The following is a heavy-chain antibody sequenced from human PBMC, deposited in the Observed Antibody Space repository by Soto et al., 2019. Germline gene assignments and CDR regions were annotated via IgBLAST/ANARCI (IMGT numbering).Heavy chain of an antibody. J-gene: IGHJ6*02. CDR3: ARHLVVGHYYYYGMDV. V-gene: IGHV4-61*01. D-gene: IGHD3-3*01. Sequence: SETLSLTCTVSGGSVSSGSYYWSWIRQPPGKGLEWIGYIYYSGSTNYNPSLKSRVTISVDTSKNQFSLKLSSVTAADTAVYYCARHLVVGHYYYYGMDVWGQGTTVTVSS. CDR2: IYYSGST. CDR1: GGSVSSGSYY.